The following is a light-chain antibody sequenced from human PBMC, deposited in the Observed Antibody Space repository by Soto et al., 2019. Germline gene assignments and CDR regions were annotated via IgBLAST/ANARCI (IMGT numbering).Light chain of an antibody. Sequence: EIVMTQSPATLSVSPGERATLSCRASQSVSSNLAWYQQKPGQAPRLLIYGASTRATGIPARFSGSGSGTEFTLTISSLQSEDFAVYYCQHATFGRGTKVEIK. CDR3: QHAT. V-gene: IGKV3-15*01. J-gene: IGKJ4*01. CDR2: GAS. CDR1: QSVSSN.